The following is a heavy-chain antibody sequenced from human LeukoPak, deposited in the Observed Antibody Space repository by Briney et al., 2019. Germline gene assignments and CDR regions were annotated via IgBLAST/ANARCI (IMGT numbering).Heavy chain of an antibody. CDR1: GYTFTSYY. D-gene: IGHD1-26*01. Sequence: ASVKVSCKASGYTFTSYYMHWVRQAPGQGLEWMGIINPSGGSTSYAQKFQGRVTMTEDTSTDTAYMELSNLRSEDTAVYYCATSHGSGSPVDYWGQGTLVTVSS. CDR3: ATSHGSGSPVDY. J-gene: IGHJ4*02. CDR2: INPSGGST. V-gene: IGHV1-46*01.